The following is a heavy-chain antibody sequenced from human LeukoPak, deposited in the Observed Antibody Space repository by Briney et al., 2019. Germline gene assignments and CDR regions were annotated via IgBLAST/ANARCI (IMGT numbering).Heavy chain of an antibody. CDR3: AREAANSYGTPFDY. D-gene: IGHD5-18*01. Sequence: ASVKVSCKASGYTFTSYDINWVRQATGQGLEWMGWINTNTGNPTYAQGFTGRFVFSLDTSVSTAYLQISSLKAEDTAVYSCAREAANSYGTPFDYWGQGTLVTVSS. CDR1: GYTFTSYD. V-gene: IGHV7-4-1*02. CDR2: INTNTGNP. J-gene: IGHJ4*02.